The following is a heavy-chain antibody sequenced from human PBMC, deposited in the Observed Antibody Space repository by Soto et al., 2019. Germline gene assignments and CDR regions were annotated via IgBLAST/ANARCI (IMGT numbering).Heavy chain of an antibody. V-gene: IGHV1-69*06. D-gene: IGHD3-22*01. CDR3: ARDYDSSGYHEAYYFDY. J-gene: IGHJ4*02. CDR1: GGTFSSYA. CDR2: IIPIFGTA. Sequence: SVKVSCKASGGTFSSYAISWVRQAPGQGLEWMGGIIPIFGTANYAQKFQGRVTITADKSTGTAYMELSSLRSEDTAVYYCARDYDSSGYHEAYYFDYWGQGTLVTVSS.